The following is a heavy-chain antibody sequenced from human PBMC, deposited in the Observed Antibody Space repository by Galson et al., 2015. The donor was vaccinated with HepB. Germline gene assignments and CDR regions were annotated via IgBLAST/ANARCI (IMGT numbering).Heavy chain of an antibody. V-gene: IGHV3-48*01. CDR3: ARDCSGGSCYLVLDY. J-gene: IGHJ4*02. Sequence: SLRLSCAASGFTFSSYSMNWVRQAPGKGLEWVSYISSSSSTIYYADSVKGRFTISRDNAKNSLYLQMNSLRAEDTAVYYCARDCSGGSCYLVLDYWGQGTLVTVSS. CDR1: GFTFSSYS. CDR2: ISSSSSTI. D-gene: IGHD2-15*01.